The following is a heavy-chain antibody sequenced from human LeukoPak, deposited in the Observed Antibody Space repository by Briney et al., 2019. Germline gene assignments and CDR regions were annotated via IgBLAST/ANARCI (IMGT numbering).Heavy chain of an antibody. Sequence: GASVKVSCKASGYTFTSYDINWVRQATGQGLEWMGWMNPDSGNRGSAQKFQSRVTMTRDTSISTAYMELSSLRSEDTAVYYCAGGPRYCSSTSCSYYYYMDVWGKGTTVTISS. J-gene: IGHJ6*03. V-gene: IGHV1-8*01. D-gene: IGHD2-2*01. CDR1: GYTFTSYD. CDR2: MNPDSGNR. CDR3: AGGPRYCSSTSCSYYYYMDV.